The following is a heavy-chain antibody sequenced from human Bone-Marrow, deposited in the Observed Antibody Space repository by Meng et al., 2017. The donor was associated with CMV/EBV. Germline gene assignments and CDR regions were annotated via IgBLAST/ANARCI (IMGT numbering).Heavy chain of an antibody. CDR2: ISAYNGNT. J-gene: IGHJ6*02. Sequence: ASGKVSCKASGGTFSSYTISWVRQAPGQGLEWMGWISAYNGNTNYAQKLQGRVTMTTDTSTSTAYMELRSLRSDDTAVYYCARDWRPGSSTRVYGMDVWGQGTTVTVSS. D-gene: IGHD2-2*01. V-gene: IGHV1-18*01. CDR1: GGTFSSYT. CDR3: ARDWRPGSSTRVYGMDV.